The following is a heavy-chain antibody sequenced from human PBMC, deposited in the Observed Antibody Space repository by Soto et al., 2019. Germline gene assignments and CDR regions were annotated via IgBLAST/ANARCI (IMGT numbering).Heavy chain of an antibody. CDR1: GDRVSSNSAA. V-gene: IGHV6-1*01. CDR2: TYYRSKWYN. CDR3: ARESVRDCSSTSCYRAPRDDAFDI. Sequence: QTLSLTCAISGDRVSSNSAACNWIRHSPSRGLEWLVRTYYRSKWYNDYAVSVKSRITINPDTSKNQFSLQLNSVTPEDTAVYYCARESVRDCSSTSCYRAPRDDAFDIWGQGTTVTV. D-gene: IGHD2-2*02. J-gene: IGHJ3*02.